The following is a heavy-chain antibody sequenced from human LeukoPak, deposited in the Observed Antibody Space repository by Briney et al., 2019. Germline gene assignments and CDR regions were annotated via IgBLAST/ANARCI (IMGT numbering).Heavy chain of an antibody. Sequence: PGGSLRLSCAASGFTFCDYGMSWVRHAPGKGLEWGSGINWNGGSRDYADSVKGRFTISRDNSKNTLYLQMNSLRAEDTAVYYCAKVGYDILTGYYKTEKTIDAFDIWGQGTMVTVSS. CDR1: GFTFCDYG. D-gene: IGHD3-9*01. J-gene: IGHJ3*02. V-gene: IGHV3-20*04. CDR3: AKVGYDILTGYYKTEKTIDAFDI. CDR2: INWNGGSR.